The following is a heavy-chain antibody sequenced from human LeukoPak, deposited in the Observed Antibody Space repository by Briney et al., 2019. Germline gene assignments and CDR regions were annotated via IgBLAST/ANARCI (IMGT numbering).Heavy chain of an antibody. D-gene: IGHD3-22*01. CDR3: ARGYDY. Sequence: PSETLSLTCTVSGGSIIGSTSYWGWIRQPPGKGLDWIGIINYSGSTYHNPSLRSRVTISVDTSKNQFSLKLNSVTASDTAVYYCARGYDYWGQGTLVTVSS. CDR2: INYSGST. CDR1: GGSIIGSTSY. J-gene: IGHJ4*02. V-gene: IGHV4-39*01.